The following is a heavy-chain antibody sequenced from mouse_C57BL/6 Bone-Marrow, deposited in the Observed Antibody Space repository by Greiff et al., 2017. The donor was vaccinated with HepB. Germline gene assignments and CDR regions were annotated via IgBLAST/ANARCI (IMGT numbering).Heavy chain of an antibody. J-gene: IGHJ3*01. Sequence: LQQSGASVKISCKASGYAFSSYWMNWVKQRPGTGLEWIGQIYPGDGDTNYNGKFKGKATLTADKSSSTAYMQLSSLSSEDSAVYFCARGYGSSNEGFAYWGQGTLVTVSA. CDR1: GYAFSSYW. V-gene: IGHV1-80*01. CDR2: IYPGDGDT. CDR3: ARGYGSSNEGFAY. D-gene: IGHD1-1*01.